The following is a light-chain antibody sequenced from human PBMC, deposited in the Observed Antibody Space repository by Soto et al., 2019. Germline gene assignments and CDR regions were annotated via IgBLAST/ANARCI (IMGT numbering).Light chain of an antibody. Sequence: EIVLTQSTGTLSLSPGERATLSCRASQSVSSNYLAWYQQKPGQAPRLLIYGASSRATGIPDRFSGSGSGTVFTLTISRLEPEDFAVYYCQQYDSSPVTFGQGTKVEIK. CDR3: QQYDSSPVT. CDR1: QSVSSNY. CDR2: GAS. V-gene: IGKV3-20*01. J-gene: IGKJ1*01.